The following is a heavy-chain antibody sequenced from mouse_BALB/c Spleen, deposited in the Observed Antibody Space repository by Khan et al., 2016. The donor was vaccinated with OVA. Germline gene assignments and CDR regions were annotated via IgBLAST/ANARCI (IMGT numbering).Heavy chain of an antibody. Sequence: EVQLQESGPGLVKPSQSLSLTCTVTGYSITSDYAWNWIRQFPRNKLEWVGYLRYSGSTSYNPSLKRRVPIPRDTSKNQCFLQLNSGTTEATATYYCATICHGNYHLAWFAYWGQGTLVTVSS. CDR2: LRYSGST. CDR1: GYSITSDYA. J-gene: IGHJ3*01. CDR3: ATICHGNYHLAWFAY. D-gene: IGHD2-1*01. V-gene: IGHV3-2*02.